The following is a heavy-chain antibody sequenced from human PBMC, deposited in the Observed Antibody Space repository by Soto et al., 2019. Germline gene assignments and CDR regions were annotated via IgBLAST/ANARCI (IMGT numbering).Heavy chain of an antibody. Sequence: SVTMSVTWTVSGGNIISGVYYWSWNRKPPGKGLEWIGYIYYSGSTNYNPSLKSRVTISVDTSKNQFSLKLSSVTAADTAVYYCARGSIAAAGPKDKRMGYYFDYWGQGTLVTVSS. D-gene: IGHD6-13*01. J-gene: IGHJ4*02. CDR3: ARGSIAAAGPKDKRMGYYFDY. CDR2: IYYSGST. V-gene: IGHV4-61*08. CDR1: GGNIISGVYY.